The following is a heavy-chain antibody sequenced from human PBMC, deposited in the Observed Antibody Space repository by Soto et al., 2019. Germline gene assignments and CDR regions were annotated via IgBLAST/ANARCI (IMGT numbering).Heavy chain of an antibody. CDR1: GGSISSSNW. D-gene: IGHD6-13*01. CDR2: IYHSGST. V-gene: IGHV4-4*02. J-gene: IGHJ6*02. Sequence: PSETLSLTCAVSGGSISSSNWWSWVRQPPGKGLEWIGEIYHSGSTNYNPSLKSRVTISVDKSKNQFSLKLSSVTAADTAVYYCAGSIAAAHPNPHYYYYGMDAWGQGTTVTVSS. CDR3: AGSIAAAHPNPHYYYYGMDA.